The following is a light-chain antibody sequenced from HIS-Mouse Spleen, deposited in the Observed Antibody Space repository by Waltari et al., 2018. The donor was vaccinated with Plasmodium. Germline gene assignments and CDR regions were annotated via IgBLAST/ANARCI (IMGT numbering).Light chain of an antibody. V-gene: IGLV3-10*01. CDR3: YSTDSSGNHRV. CDR2: EDS. Sequence: SYELTQPPSVSVSPGQPARITCSGAALPKKYANWYQPKSGQAPVLVIYEDSKRPSGIPERFSGSSSGTMATLTISGAQVEDEADYYCYSTDSSGNHRVFGGGTKLTVL. CDR1: ALPKKY. J-gene: IGLJ3*02.